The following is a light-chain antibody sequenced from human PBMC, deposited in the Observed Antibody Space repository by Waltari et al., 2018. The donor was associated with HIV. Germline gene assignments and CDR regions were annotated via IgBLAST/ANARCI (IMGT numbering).Light chain of an antibody. Sequence: QSALTQPASVSGSPGQSITISCSGTSSDFGFYNYVSWYQQVPGKVPTVIIYGVTSRPSGVSDRFSGSRSGNTASLTISGLQPEDEADYYCTSYTPSDTLVFGGGTKVTVL. CDR2: GVT. V-gene: IGLV2-14*01. CDR3: TSYTPSDTLV. J-gene: IGLJ2*01. CDR1: SSDFGFYNY.